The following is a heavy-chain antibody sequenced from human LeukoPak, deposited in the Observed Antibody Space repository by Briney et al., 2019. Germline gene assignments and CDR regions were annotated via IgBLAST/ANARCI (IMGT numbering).Heavy chain of an antibody. CDR1: GGTFSSYA. V-gene: IGHV1-69*13. CDR3: ARVYPHNWNDAGDYFDY. D-gene: IGHD1-1*01. CDR2: IIPIFGTA. J-gene: IGHJ4*02. Sequence: SVKVSCKASGGTFSSYAISWVRQAPGQGLEWMGGIIPIFGTANYAQKFQGRVTITADEFTSTAYMELSSLRSEDTAVYYCARVYPHNWNDAGDYFDYWGQGTLVTVSS.